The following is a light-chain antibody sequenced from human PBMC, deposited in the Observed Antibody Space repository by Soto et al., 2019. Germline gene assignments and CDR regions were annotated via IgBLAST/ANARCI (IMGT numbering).Light chain of an antibody. CDR1: ASDIGSNF. CDR2: ANL. CDR3: QSYDRGLSAWV. Sequence: QSPLTQPPSVSAAPGQKVTISCSGSASDIGSNFVCWYQHLPGTAPKLLIFANLNRPSGVPDRFSGSKSGTSASLAVTGLQAEDEADYFCQSYDRGLSAWVFGGGTKVTVL. J-gene: IGLJ3*02. V-gene: IGLV1-40*01.